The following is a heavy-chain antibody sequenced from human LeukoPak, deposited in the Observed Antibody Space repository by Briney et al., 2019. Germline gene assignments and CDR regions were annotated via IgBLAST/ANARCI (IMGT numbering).Heavy chain of an antibody. CDR3: ARDPPHHIVVVNATSPGDY. V-gene: IGHV1-2*02. Sequence: ASVKVSCKASGYTFTGYYMHWVRQAPGQGLEWMGWINPNSGGTNYAQKFQGRVTMTRDTSISTAYMELSRLRSDDTAVYYCARDPPHHIVVVNATSPGDYWGQGTLVTVSS. D-gene: IGHD2-21*01. CDR1: GYTFTGYY. CDR2: INPNSGGT. J-gene: IGHJ4*02.